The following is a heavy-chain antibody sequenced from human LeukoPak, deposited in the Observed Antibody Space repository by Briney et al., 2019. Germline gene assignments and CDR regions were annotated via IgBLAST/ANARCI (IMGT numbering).Heavy chain of an antibody. CDR2: VSTNGDVT. CDR1: GLTFNSHS. J-gene: IGHJ4*02. V-gene: IGHV3-23*01. D-gene: IGHD3-10*01. Sequence: GGSLRLSCVASGLTFNSHSMSWVRQAPGMGLEWVSVVSTNGDVTFYADSVKGRFTISRDNSENTLFLQMNGLRAEDTAVYYCTKLSLSGRSQSADYWGQGTLVTVSS. CDR3: TKLSLSGRSQSADY.